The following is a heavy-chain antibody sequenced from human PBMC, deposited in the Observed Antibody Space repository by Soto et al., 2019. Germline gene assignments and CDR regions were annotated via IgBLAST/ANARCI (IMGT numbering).Heavy chain of an antibody. D-gene: IGHD3-22*01. CDR1: GFTFSSYA. J-gene: IGHJ4*02. CDR2: ISGSGGST. V-gene: IGHV3-23*01. CDR3: AKGLASSGYYTPDY. Sequence: EVQLLESGGGLVQPGGSLRLSCAASGFTFSSYAMSWVRQAPGKGLEWVSAISGSGGSTYYADSVKGRFTISRDNSKTTLYLQMNSLRAEDTAVYYCAKGLASSGYYTPDYWGQGTLVTVSS.